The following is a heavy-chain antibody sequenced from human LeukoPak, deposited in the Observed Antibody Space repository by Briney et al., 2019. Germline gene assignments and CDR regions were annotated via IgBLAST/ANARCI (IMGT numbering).Heavy chain of an antibody. J-gene: IGHJ4*02. CDR2: IFPSGGEI. CDR1: GGSISSYY. D-gene: IGHD2-8*02. V-gene: IGHV3-53*01. CDR3: ATYRQVLLPFES. Sequence: ETLSLTCTVSGGSISSYYWSWLRQPPGKGLEWVSSIFPSGGEIRYADSVRGRFTISRDNSKSTLSLQMNSLRAEDTAIYYCATYRQVLLPFESWGQGTLVTVSS.